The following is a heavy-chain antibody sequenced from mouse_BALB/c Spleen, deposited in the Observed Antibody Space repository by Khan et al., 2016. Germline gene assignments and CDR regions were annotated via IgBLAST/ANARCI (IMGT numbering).Heavy chain of an antibody. Sequence: QVQLQQSGAELAKPGASVKMSCKASGYTFTSYWMHWVKQRLGQGLEWIGYINPSTGYTEYNQKFKDKATLTADKSYSTAYMQLSSLTSEDSAVYYCATSCYYGSSCNAMDYWGQGTSVTVSS. D-gene: IGHD1-1*01. CDR3: ATSCYYGSSCNAMDY. J-gene: IGHJ4*01. V-gene: IGHV1-7*01. CDR1: GYTFTSYW. CDR2: INPSTGYT.